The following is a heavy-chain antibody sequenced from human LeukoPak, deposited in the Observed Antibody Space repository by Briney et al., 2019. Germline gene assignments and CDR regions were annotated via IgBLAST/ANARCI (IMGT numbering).Heavy chain of an antibody. V-gene: IGHV1-69*04. CDR3: AGGRGCFDY. D-gene: IGHD3-16*01. J-gene: IGHJ4*02. CDR2: IIPILGIA. Sequence: SVTVSCKASGGTFSSYAISWVRQAPGQGLEWMERIIPILGIANYAQKFQGRVTITADKSTSTAYMELSSLRSEDTAVYYCAGGRGCFDYWGQGTLVTVSS. CDR1: GGTFSSYA.